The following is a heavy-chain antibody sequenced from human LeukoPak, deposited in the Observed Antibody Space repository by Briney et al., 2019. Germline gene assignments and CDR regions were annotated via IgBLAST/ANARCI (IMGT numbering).Heavy chain of an antibody. Sequence: GGSLRLSCAASGFTFSRYWMHWVRQAPGGGLVWVSRMNSDGSNTNYADSVKGRFTISRDNATTTLYLQMNSLRADDTAVYYCARDICSGIGCYPRAPFDYWGQGTLVTVSS. J-gene: IGHJ4*02. CDR3: ARDICSGIGCYPRAPFDY. CDR2: MNSDGSNT. V-gene: IGHV3-74*01. D-gene: IGHD2-15*01. CDR1: GFTFSRYW.